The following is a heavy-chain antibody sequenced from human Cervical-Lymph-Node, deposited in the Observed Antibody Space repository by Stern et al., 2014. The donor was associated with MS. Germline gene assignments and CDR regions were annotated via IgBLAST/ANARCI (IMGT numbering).Heavy chain of an antibody. D-gene: IGHD6-19*01. CDR1: GGTFSSYA. J-gene: IGHJ4*02. V-gene: IGHV1-69*01. CDR2: IIPIFGTA. CDR3: ARGYSSGWLYYFDY. Sequence: QEQLVQSGAEVKKPGSSVKVSCKASGGTFSSYAISWVRQAPGQGLEWMGGIIPIFGTANYAQKFQGRVTITADESTSTAYMELSSLRSEDTAVYYCARGYSSGWLYYFDYWGQGTLVTVSS.